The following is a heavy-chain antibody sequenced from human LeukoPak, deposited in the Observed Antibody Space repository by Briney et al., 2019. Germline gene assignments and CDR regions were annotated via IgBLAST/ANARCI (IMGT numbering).Heavy chain of an antibody. CDR1: GNTFTSYG. J-gene: IGHJ3*02. V-gene: IGHV1-18*01. Sequence: ASVKVSCKASGNTFTSYGTSWVRQAPGQGLEWMGWISAYNGNTNYAQKLQGRVTMTTDTSTSTAYMELRSLRSEDTAVYYCARARTYYDILTGYVPGRDAFDIWGQGTMVTVSS. CDR2: ISAYNGNT. CDR3: ARARTYYDILTGYVPGRDAFDI. D-gene: IGHD3-9*01.